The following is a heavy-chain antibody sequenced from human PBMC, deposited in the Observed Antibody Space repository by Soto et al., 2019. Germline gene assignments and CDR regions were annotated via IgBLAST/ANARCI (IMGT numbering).Heavy chain of an antibody. J-gene: IGHJ3*02. D-gene: IGHD3-10*01. Sequence: QVQLVESGGGVVQPGRSLRLSCAASGFMFSGFGMHWVRQAPDKGLQWVAGISKDGSKKYYGDSVKGRFTISRDNSRKTLYLQMNGLRAEDTAVYYCANPSGYYFGLGSHDEASDMWGQGTVVTVFS. CDR2: ISKDGSKK. CDR3: ANPSGYYFGLGSHDEASDM. V-gene: IGHV3-30*18. CDR1: GFMFSGFG.